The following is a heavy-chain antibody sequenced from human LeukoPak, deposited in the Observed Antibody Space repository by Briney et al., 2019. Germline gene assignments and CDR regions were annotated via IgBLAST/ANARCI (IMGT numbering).Heavy chain of an antibody. D-gene: IGHD3-22*01. Sequence: ASVKVSCKASGYTFTSYAMNWVRQAPGQGLEWMGWINTNTGNPTYAQGFTGRFVFSLDTSVSTAYLQISSLKAEGTAVYYCASRPPNYYDSSGALWYWGQGTLVTVSS. CDR3: ASRPPNYYDSSGALWY. V-gene: IGHV7-4-1*02. CDR1: GYTFTSYA. J-gene: IGHJ4*02. CDR2: INTNTGNP.